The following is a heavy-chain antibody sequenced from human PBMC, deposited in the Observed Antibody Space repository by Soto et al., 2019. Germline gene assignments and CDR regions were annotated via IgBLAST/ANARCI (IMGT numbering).Heavy chain of an antibody. Sequence: GASVKVSCKASGGTFSSYAISWVRQAPGQGLEWMGGIIPIFGTASYAQKFQGRVTITADESTSTAYMELSSLRSEDTAVYYCARDSPSGHYGSGSYGYYYYYGMDVWGQGTTVTVSS. J-gene: IGHJ6*02. V-gene: IGHV1-69*13. CDR3: ARDSPSGHYGSGSYGYYYYYGMDV. CDR2: IIPIFGTA. D-gene: IGHD3-10*01. CDR1: GGTFSSYA.